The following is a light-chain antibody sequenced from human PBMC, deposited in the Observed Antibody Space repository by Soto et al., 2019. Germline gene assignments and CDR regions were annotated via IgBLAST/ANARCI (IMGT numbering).Light chain of an antibody. CDR3: QQNNKWPPVT. V-gene: IGKV3-15*01. CDR2: GAS. Sequence: EVVMTQSPATVSVSPGKGVTLSCRASQTISNDLAWYQQKPGQAPRLLIYGASTRATGVPARFSGGGSGTEFTLTISSLQSEDFAFYYCQQNNKWPPVTFGGGTKVDNK. J-gene: IGKJ4*01. CDR1: QTISND.